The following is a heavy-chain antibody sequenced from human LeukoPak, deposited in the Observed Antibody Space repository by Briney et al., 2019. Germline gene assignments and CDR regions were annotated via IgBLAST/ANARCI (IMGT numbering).Heavy chain of an antibody. CDR2: ISYDGSNK. Sequence: GGSLRLSCAASGFTFSSYAMHWVRQAPGKGLEWVAVISYDGSNKYYADSVKGRFTISRDNSKNTLYLQMNSLRAEDTALYFCARDKRYQLLPIYGMDVWGQGTTVTVSS. V-gene: IGHV3-30-3*01. D-gene: IGHD2-2*01. CDR3: ARDKRYQLLPIYGMDV. CDR1: GFTFSSYA. J-gene: IGHJ6*02.